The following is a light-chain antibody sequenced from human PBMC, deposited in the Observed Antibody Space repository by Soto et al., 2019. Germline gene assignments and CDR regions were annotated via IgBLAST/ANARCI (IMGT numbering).Light chain of an antibody. Sequence: PGDRATLSCRASQSVNSNYLAWYQLKPGQAPRLLIYGASNRATDIPYRFSASGSGTDFTLTITRLEAEDFAVYYCQQYDSTPPTFGQGTKVEVK. CDR3: QQYDSTPPT. J-gene: IGKJ1*01. CDR1: QSVNSNY. CDR2: GAS. V-gene: IGKV3-20*01.